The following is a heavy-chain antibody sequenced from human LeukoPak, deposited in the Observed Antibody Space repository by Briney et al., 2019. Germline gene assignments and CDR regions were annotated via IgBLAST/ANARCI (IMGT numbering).Heavy chain of an antibody. V-gene: IGHV3-30*04. J-gene: IGHJ4*02. Sequence: GGSLRLSCAASGFTFSNFALYWVRQAPGKGLEWVTVISFDGSYKYYADSVKGRFTISRENSKNTVYLQMNSLRDEDTAVYYCTRAPPDSWIDDWGQGTLVTVSS. CDR1: GFTFSNFA. CDR2: ISFDGSYK. D-gene: IGHD6-13*01. CDR3: TRAPPDSWIDD.